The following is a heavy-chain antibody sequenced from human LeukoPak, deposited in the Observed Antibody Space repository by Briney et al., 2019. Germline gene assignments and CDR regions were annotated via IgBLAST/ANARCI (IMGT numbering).Heavy chain of an antibody. Sequence: PGRSLRLSCAASGFTFSSYGMHWVRQAPGKGLEWVAVISYDGSNKYYADSVKGRFTISRDNSKNTLYLQMNSLRAEDTAVYYCARLSSGWYLDYWGQGTLVTVSS. CDR2: ISYDGSNK. CDR3: ARLSSGWYLDY. V-gene: IGHV3-30*03. J-gene: IGHJ4*02. CDR1: GFTFSSYG. D-gene: IGHD6-19*01.